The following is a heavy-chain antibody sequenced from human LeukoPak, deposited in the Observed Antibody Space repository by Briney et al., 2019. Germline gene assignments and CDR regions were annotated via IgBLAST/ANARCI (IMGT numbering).Heavy chain of an antibody. J-gene: IGHJ6*03. CDR2: ITGARST. Sequence: GGSLRLSCAASGFTFSNYDMNWVRQAPGKGLEWVSYITGARSTFYADSVKGRSTISRDNAKNSLFLQINSLRAEDTAVYYCARLSTDYYYMDVWGKGTTVTISS. D-gene: IGHD4/OR15-4a*01. CDR3: ARLSTDYYYMDV. CDR1: GFTFSNYD. V-gene: IGHV3-48*03.